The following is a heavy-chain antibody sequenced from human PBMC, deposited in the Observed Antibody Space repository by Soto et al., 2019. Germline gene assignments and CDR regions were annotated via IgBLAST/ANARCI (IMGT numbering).Heavy chain of an antibody. D-gene: IGHD1-20*01. CDR3: AKPPDYNWNDY. J-gene: IGHJ4*02. V-gene: IGHV3-30*18. CDR1: GFTFSSYG. Sequence: PGGSLRLSCAASGFTFSSYGMHWVRQAPGKGLEWVAVISYNGSNTYYADSVKGRFTISRDNSKDTLYLQMNNLRAEDTAVYYCAKPPDYNWNDYWGQGTLVTVSS. CDR2: ISYNGSNT.